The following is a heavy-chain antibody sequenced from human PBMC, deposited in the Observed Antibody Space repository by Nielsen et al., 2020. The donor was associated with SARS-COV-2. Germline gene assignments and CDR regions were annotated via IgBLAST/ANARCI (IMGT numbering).Heavy chain of an antibody. CDR3: AKDRSYRDAFDI. J-gene: IGHJ3*02. CDR1: GFTFDDYA. V-gene: IGHV3-9*01. D-gene: IGHD1-26*01. Sequence: SLKISCAASGFTFDDYAMHWVRQAPGKGLEWVSGISWNSGSIGYADSVKGRFTISRDNAKNSLYLQMNSLRAEDTALYYCAKDRSYRDAFDIWGQGTMVTASS. CDR2: ISWNSGSI.